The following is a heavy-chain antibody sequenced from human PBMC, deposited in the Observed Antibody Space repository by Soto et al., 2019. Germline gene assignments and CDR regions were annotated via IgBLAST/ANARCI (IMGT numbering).Heavy chain of an antibody. J-gene: IGHJ4*02. D-gene: IGHD3-10*01. V-gene: IGHV4-34*01. CDR1: GGSFSGYY. CDR3: ARGYGRNFDY. CDR2: INHSGST. Sequence: QVQLQQWGAGLLKPSETLSLTCAVYGGSFSGYYWSWIRQPPGKGLEWIGEINHSGSTNYNPSLKSRVTISVDTSKNKFSLKLSSVTAADTALYYFARGYGRNFDYWGQGTLVTVSS.